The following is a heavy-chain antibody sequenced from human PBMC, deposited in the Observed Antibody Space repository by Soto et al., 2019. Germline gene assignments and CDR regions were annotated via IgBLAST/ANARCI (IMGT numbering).Heavy chain of an antibody. CDR2: IYYNGNT. J-gene: IGHJ4*02. Sequence: QVQLQESGPGLVKPSETLSLTCSVSGGSISNHYWSWIRQPPGKGLEWIGYIYYNGNTNYNPSLKSRGTMSVDTSRNQISLNLTTVTAADTAVYYCTRANWYSEYWGQGTLVTVSS. CDR3: TRANWYSEY. CDR1: GGSISNHY. D-gene: IGHD7-27*01. V-gene: IGHV4-59*11.